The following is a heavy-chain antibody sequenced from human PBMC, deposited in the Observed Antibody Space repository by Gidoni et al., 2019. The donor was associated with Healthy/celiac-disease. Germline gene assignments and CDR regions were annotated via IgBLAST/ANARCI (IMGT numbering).Heavy chain of an antibody. CDR2: ISGSGGST. V-gene: IGHV3-23*01. CDR1: GFTFSRYA. J-gene: IGHJ3*02. Sequence: EVQLLESGGGLVQPGGSLRPSCAASGFTFSRYAMSWVRQAPGKGLEWVSAISGSGGSTYYADSVKGRFTISRDNSKNTLFLQMNSLRAEDTAVYYCAKDSYYYDSSGYAFDIWGQGTMVTVSS. D-gene: IGHD3-22*01. CDR3: AKDSYYYDSSGYAFDI.